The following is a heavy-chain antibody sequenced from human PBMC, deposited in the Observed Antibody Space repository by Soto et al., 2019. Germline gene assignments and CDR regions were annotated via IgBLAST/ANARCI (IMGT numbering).Heavy chain of an antibody. CDR1: GFNFSSYW. J-gene: IGHJ4*02. CDR3: AKFDKDFKDSGSPRDY. V-gene: IGHV3-23*01. CDR2: ISGSGGST. D-gene: IGHD1-26*01. Sequence: PGGSLRLSCAVSGFNFSSYWMSWVRQAPGKGLEWVSAISGSGGSTYYADSVKGRFTISRDNSKNTLYLQMNSLRAEDTAVYYCAKFDKDFKDSGSPRDYWGQGTLVTVSS.